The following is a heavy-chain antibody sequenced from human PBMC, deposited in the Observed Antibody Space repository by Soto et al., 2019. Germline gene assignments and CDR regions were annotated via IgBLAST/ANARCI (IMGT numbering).Heavy chain of an antibody. J-gene: IGHJ4*02. CDR2: ISGSGGST. CDR1: GFTFSSYA. D-gene: IGHD6-13*01. Sequence: GGSLRLSCAASGFTFSSYAMSWVRQAPGKGLEWVSAISGSGGSTYYADSVKGRFTISRDNSKNTLYLQMNSLRAEDTAVYYCAKGEYSFKYSSSWYLYQFDYWGQGTLVTVSS. V-gene: IGHV3-23*01. CDR3: AKGEYSFKYSSSWYLYQFDY.